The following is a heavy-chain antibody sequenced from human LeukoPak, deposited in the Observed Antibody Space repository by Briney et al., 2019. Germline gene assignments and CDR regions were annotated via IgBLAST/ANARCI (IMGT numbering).Heavy chain of an antibody. D-gene: IGHD2-8*02. CDR1: GFALKSYS. V-gene: IGHV3-21*01. CDR2: ISSTNAYI. Sequence: GGSLRLSCAGSGFALKSYSLTWVRQAAGKGREWVSSISSTNAYIHYADSVKGRFTISRDNVDNVVYLEMNSLGAEDTATYYCARVAVSGPTGWFDSWGQGTLVIVSS. J-gene: IGHJ5*01. CDR3: ARVAVSGPTGWFDS.